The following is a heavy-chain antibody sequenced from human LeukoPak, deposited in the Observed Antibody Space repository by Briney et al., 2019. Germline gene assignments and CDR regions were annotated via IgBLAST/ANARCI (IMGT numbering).Heavy chain of an antibody. CDR1: GGSISSYF. V-gene: IGHV4-59*01. D-gene: IGHD2-21*02. CDR3: ARGAVVTAIHYYYYMDV. J-gene: IGHJ6*03. CDR2: MHHSGSA. Sequence: SETLSLTCTVSGGSISSYFWSWVRQSPGKGLEWIGFMHHSGSANSNPSLKSRVTISMDTSKNQFSLKMSSVTAADTAVYYCARGAVVTAIHYYYYMDVWGKGTTVTVSS.